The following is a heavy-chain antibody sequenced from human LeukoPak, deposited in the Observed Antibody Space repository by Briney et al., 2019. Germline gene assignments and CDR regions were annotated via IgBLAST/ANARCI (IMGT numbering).Heavy chain of an antibody. CDR1: GYSFTNYG. Sequence: ASVTVSFTASGYSFTNYGISWVRQAPGQRPEWMGWIGGYNGNTGNAQKFQGRVTMTIDTSTATAYMELRSLRSDDTAVYYCARDGFIAVAGFDYWGQGTLVTVSS. CDR2: IGGYNGNT. J-gene: IGHJ4*02. D-gene: IGHD6-19*01. V-gene: IGHV1-18*01. CDR3: ARDGFIAVAGFDY.